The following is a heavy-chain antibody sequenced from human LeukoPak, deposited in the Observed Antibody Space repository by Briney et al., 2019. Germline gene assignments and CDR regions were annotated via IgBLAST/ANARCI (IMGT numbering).Heavy chain of an antibody. Sequence: GGSLRLSCAASGFTFSSSGMHWVRQAPGKGLEWVAVIWYDGSNKYYADSVKGRFTISRDNSKNTLYLQMNSLRAEDTAVYYCARGWGNYCNVKDYWGQGTLVTVSS. CDR1: GFTFSSSG. V-gene: IGHV3-33*01. D-gene: IGHD3-10*01. CDR3: ARGWGNYCNVKDY. CDR2: IWYDGSNK. J-gene: IGHJ4*02.